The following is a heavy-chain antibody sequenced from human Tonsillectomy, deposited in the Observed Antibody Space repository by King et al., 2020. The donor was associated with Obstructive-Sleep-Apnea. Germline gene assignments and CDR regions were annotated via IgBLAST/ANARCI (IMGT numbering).Heavy chain of an antibody. CDR2: IYSGGST. Sequence: QLVQSGGGLVQPGGSLRLSCAASGFTVSSNYMSWVRQAPGKGLEWVSVIYSGGSTYYAVSVKGRFTISRDNSKNTLYLQMNSLRAEDTAVYYCARDLAPPYSSGWYYFDYWGQGTLVTVSS. J-gene: IGHJ4*02. CDR3: ARDLAPPYSSGWYYFDY. V-gene: IGHV3-66*01. CDR1: GFTVSSNY. D-gene: IGHD6-19*01.